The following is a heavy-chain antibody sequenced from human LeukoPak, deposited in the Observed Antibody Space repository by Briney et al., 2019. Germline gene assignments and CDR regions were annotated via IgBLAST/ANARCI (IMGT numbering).Heavy chain of an antibody. CDR3: AKKLLNNWFDP. CDR2: ISGSGGST. CDR1: GFTFSNAW. Sequence: GGSLRLSCAASGFTFSNAWMSWVRQAPGKGLEWVSAISGSGGSTYYADSVKGRFTISRDNSKNTLYLQMNSLRAEDTAVYYCAKKLLNNWFDPWGQGTLVTVSS. J-gene: IGHJ5*02. V-gene: IGHV3-23*01.